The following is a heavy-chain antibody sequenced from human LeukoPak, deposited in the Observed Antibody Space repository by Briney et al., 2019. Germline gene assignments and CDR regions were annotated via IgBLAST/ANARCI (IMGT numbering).Heavy chain of an antibody. J-gene: IGHJ6*02. CDR3: ARVVGSGRIYYYYGMDV. D-gene: IGHD3-10*01. V-gene: IGHV3-64D*09. Sequence: GGSLRLSCSASGFTFSNYAMHWVHQAPGKGLEYVSAISSNGGSTYYADSVKGRFTISRENSKNTLYLQMSSLRAEDTAVYYCARVVGSGRIYYYYGMDVWGQGTTVTVSS. CDR2: ISSNGGST. CDR1: GFTFSNYA.